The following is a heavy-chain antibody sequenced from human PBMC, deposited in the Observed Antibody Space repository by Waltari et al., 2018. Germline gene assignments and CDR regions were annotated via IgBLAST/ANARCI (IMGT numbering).Heavy chain of an antibody. CDR1: GFSIPSGYY. V-gene: IGHV4-38-2*01. CDR2: IYYSGTT. CDR3: ATATTAHFDF. Sequence: QVPLQESGPGLVKPAETLSLTCAVSGFSIPSGYYWTWLLQPPGKGLEWFGTIYYSGTTYYTPSLQSRVSISVDTSKNEFSLTLTSVTAADTAVYYCATATTAHFDFWGQGSLVTVSS. D-gene: IGHD4-17*01. J-gene: IGHJ4*02.